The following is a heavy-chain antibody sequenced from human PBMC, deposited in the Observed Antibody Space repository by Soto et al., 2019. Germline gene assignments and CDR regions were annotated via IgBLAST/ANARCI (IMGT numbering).Heavy chain of an antibody. CDR2: LTGGSDVT. Sequence: GGSLRLSCAASGFIVSSYAMSWVRQAPGKGLEWVSTLTGGSDVTNYADSVKGRCTISRDNSKNTLYLQINSLRPEDTAVYYCARDLHMAVAGTIGYWGQGALVTVSS. D-gene: IGHD6-19*01. CDR1: GFIVSSYA. CDR3: ARDLHMAVAGTIGY. V-gene: IGHV3-23*01. J-gene: IGHJ4*02.